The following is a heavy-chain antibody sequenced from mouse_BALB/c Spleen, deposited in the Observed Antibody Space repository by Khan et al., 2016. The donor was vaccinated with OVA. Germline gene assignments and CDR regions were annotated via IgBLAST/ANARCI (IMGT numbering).Heavy chain of an antibody. V-gene: IGHV5-6*01. CDR2: ISTGGSYT. J-gene: IGHJ3*01. CDR1: GFSFSTYG. D-gene: IGHD6-1*01. CDR3: ARLTSYNVSEGFDY. Sequence: EVELVESGGDLVKPGGSLKLSCAASGFSFSTYGMSWVRQTPDKRLEWVAIISTGGSYTYYPDIVKGLFISTRDNAKKTLYLQMNSMKSEDTAMFYCARLTSYNVSEGFDYWGQGTLVTVSA.